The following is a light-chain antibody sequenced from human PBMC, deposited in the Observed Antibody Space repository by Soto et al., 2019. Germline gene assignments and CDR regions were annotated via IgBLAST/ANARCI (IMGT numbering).Light chain of an antibody. CDR1: SSVVGGYNY. V-gene: IGLV2-14*01. Sequence: QSALTQPASVSGSPGQSITISCTGTSSVVGGYNYVSWYQQHPGKAPKLMIYEVSNRPSGVSNRFSGPKSGNTASLTISGLQAEDEADYYCSSYTSSSTLVVFGGGTKLTVL. CDR2: EVS. CDR3: SSYTSSSTLVV. J-gene: IGLJ2*01.